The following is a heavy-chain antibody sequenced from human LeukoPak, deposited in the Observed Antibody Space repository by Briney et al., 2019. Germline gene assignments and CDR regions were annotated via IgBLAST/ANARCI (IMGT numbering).Heavy chain of an antibody. Sequence: GASVKVSCKASGGTFSSYAISWVRQAPGQGLEWMGGIIPIFGTANYAQKFQGRVTITADESTSTAYMELSSLRSEDTAVYYCARGPAPDSSGYQYYFDYWGQGALATVSS. CDR3: ARGPAPDSSGYQYYFDY. J-gene: IGHJ4*02. CDR2: IIPIFGTA. V-gene: IGHV1-69*13. CDR1: GGTFSSYA. D-gene: IGHD3-22*01.